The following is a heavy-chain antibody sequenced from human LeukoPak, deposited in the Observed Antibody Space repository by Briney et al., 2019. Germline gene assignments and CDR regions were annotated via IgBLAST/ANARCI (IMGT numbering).Heavy chain of an antibody. Sequence: SETLSLTCTVSGGSIISGSKYWGWIRQAPGTGLEWIGSIYYSGTTYYNPSLKSRVTMSVDTSKNQFSLKLSSVTAADTAVYYCARGDYGDYRFTWGQGTLVTVSS. CDR3: ARGDYGDYRFT. CDR2: IYYSGTT. J-gene: IGHJ5*02. V-gene: IGHV4-39*07. CDR1: GGSIISGSKY. D-gene: IGHD4-17*01.